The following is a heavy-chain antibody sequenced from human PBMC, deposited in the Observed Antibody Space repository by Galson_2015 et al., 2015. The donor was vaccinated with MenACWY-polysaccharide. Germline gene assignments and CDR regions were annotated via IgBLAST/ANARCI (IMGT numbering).Heavy chain of an antibody. V-gene: IGHV3-7*01. D-gene: IGHD3-9*01. CDR2: INPDGSKK. CDR1: GFSFRSSW. Sequence: SLRLSCAAPGFSFRSSWMTWVRQVPGQGPEWVANINPDGSKKDYLDSMKGRFTISRDNVKNTLHLQVDSLRVEDTAVYYCARHFDWAFDYRGQGTLVTVSS. J-gene: IGHJ4*02. CDR3: ARHFDWAFDY.